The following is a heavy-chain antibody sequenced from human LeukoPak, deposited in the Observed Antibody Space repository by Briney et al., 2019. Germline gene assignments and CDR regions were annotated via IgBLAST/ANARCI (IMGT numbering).Heavy chain of an antibody. J-gene: IGHJ4*02. D-gene: IGHD6-19*01. CDR3: ARQADSSGWYIPPRYFDY. Sequence: NPSETLSLTCTVSGGSISSGSYYWSWIRQPAGKGLEWIGRIYTSGSTNYNPSLKSRVTISVDTSKNQFSLKLSSVTAADTAVYYCARQADSSGWYIPPRYFDYWGQGTLVTVSS. CDR1: GGSISSGSYY. V-gene: IGHV4-61*02. CDR2: IYTSGST.